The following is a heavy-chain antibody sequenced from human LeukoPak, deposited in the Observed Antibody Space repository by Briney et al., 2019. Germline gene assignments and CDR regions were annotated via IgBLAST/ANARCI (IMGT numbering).Heavy chain of an antibody. J-gene: IGHJ4*02. CDR2: ISNDGTNK. D-gene: IGHD6-13*01. CDR3: ARDTGSQDSSSWYGAVDY. CDR1: GFTFSSYA. Sequence: GGSLRLSCAASGFTFSSYAMSWVRQAPGKGLEWVAVISNDGTNKYYADSVRGRFTISRDNSKNTLYLQMNSLRVEDTAVYYCARDTGSQDSSSWYGAVDYWGQGTLVTVSS. V-gene: IGHV3-30*03.